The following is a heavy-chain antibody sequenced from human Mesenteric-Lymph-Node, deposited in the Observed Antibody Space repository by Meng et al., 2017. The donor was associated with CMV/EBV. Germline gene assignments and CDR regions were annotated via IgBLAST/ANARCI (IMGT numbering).Heavy chain of an antibody. V-gene: IGHV1-69*01. CDR2: IIPIFGTA. CDR3: ARGRSDCSSTSCYDWFDP. D-gene: IGHD2-2*01. CDR1: TFSSYA. Sequence: TFSSYAIRGVRQAPGQGFEWMGGIIPIFGTANYAQKFKGRVKVTADESTSKAYMELSSLRSEDTAVYYCARGRSDCSSTSCYDWFDPWGQGTLVTVSS. J-gene: IGHJ5*02.